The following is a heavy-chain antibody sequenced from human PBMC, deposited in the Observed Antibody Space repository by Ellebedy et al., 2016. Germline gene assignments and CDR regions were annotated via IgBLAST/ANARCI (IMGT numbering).Heavy chain of an antibody. CDR3: ARCRPAYSSGWYVGGHLGGMDV. CDR2: ISTSADST. CDR1: GFTFRNYA. D-gene: IGHD6-19*01. Sequence: GESLKISCAASGFTFRNYAMSWVRQAPGKGLEWVSTISTSADSTYYADSVKGRFTISRDNSKNTLYLHMNSLRAEDTAVYHCARCRPAYSSGWYVGGHLGGMDVWGQGTTVTVFS. J-gene: IGHJ6*02. V-gene: IGHV3-23*01.